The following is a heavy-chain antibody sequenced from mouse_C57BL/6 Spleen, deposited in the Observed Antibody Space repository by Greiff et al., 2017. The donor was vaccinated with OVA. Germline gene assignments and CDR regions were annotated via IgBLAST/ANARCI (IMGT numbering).Heavy chain of an antibody. CDR3: TRSLGDAMDY. Sequence: LQESGAELVRPGASVTLSCKASGYTFTDYEMHWVKQTPVHGLEWIGAIDPETGGTAYNQKFKGKAILTADKSSSTAYMELRSLTSEDSAVYYCTRSLGDAMDYWGQGTSVTVSS. CDR1: GYTFTDYE. D-gene: IGHD3-1*01. V-gene: IGHV1-15*01. CDR2: IDPETGGT. J-gene: IGHJ4*01.